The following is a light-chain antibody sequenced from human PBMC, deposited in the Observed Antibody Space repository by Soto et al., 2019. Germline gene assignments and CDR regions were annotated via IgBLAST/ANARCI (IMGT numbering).Light chain of an antibody. Sequence: DIQMTQSPSTLSASVGDRVTITCRASQSISSWLAWYQQKPGKAPKLLIYKASSLESGVPSRFSGSGSGTEFTLTISSLQTDDFATYYCQQYNSYPLAFGPGTKVDIK. CDR3: QQYNSYPLA. J-gene: IGKJ3*01. CDR1: QSISSW. V-gene: IGKV1-5*03. CDR2: KAS.